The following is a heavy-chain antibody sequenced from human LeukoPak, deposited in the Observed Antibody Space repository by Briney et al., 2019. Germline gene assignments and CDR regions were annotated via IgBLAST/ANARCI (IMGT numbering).Heavy chain of an antibody. Sequence: SETLSLTCTVLGGSISSGSYYWSWIRQPAGKGLEWIGRIYTSGSTNYNPSLKSRVTISVDTSKNQFSLKLSSVTAADTAVYYCARARYCSGGSCYHPYYYYYYMDVWGKGTTVTISS. J-gene: IGHJ6*03. CDR1: GGSISSGSYY. V-gene: IGHV4-61*02. CDR2: IYTSGST. D-gene: IGHD2-15*01. CDR3: ARARYCSGGSCYHPYYYYYYMDV.